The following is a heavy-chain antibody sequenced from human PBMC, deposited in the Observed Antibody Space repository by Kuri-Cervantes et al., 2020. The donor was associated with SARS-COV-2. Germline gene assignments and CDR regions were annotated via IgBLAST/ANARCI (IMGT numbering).Heavy chain of an antibody. J-gene: IGHJ4*02. CDR1: GYSISSGYY. Sequence: SETLSLTCAVSGYSISSGYYWGWIRQPPGKGLEWIGSIYHSGSTYYNPSLKSRVTISVDTSKNQFSLKLSSVTAADTAVYYCARTRPHVDYWGQGTLVTVSS. CDR3: ARTRPHVDY. V-gene: IGHV4-38-2*01. CDR2: IYHSGST.